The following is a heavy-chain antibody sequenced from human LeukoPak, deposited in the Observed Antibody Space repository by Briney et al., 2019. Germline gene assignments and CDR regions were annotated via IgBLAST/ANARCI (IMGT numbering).Heavy chain of an antibody. Sequence: GGSLRLSCAASGFTFSGSAMHWVRQASGKGLEWVGRIRSKANSYATAYAASVKGRFTISRDDSKNTAYLQMNSLKTEDTAVYYCTRRDDFWSGSGDYWGQGTLVSVSS. V-gene: IGHV3-73*01. D-gene: IGHD3-3*01. CDR2: IRSKANSYAT. CDR3: TRRDDFWSGSGDY. CDR1: GFTFSGSA. J-gene: IGHJ4*02.